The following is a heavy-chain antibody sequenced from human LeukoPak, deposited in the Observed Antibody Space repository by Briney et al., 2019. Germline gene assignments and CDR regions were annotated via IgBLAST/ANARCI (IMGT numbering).Heavy chain of an antibody. CDR3: AKGNYYYYMDV. J-gene: IGHJ6*03. V-gene: IGHV3-9*01. Sequence: PGRSLRLSCAASGFTFDDYAMHWVRQAPGKGLEWVSGISWNSGSISYADSVKGRFTISRDNAKNSLYLQMNSLRAEDTALYYCAKGNYYYYMDVWGKGTTVTVSS. CDR1: GFTFDDYA. CDR2: ISWNSGSI.